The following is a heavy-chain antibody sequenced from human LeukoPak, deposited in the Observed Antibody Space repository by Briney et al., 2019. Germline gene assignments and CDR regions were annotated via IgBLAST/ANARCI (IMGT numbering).Heavy chain of an antibody. D-gene: IGHD2-21*02. J-gene: IGHJ4*02. CDR1: RFTFSNYW. CDR2: INQDGSKK. CDR3: AKWGPHCVGDYCPALDS. Sequence: GGSLRLSCVASRFTFSNYWMSWVRQAPGKGLEWVANINQDGSKKVYADSIKGRFTISRDNAKESLYLQLNSLRADDTAVYYCAKWGPHCVGDYCPALDSWGQGTLVTVSS. V-gene: IGHV3-7*01.